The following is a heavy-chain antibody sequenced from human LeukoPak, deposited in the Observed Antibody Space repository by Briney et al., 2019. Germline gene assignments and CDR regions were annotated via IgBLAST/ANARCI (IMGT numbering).Heavy chain of an antibody. J-gene: IGHJ6*03. V-gene: IGHV4-39*01. CDR2: INYIGRT. CDR1: GGSVSSSNYY. CDR3: ARLKGVKLPLYYYYYMDV. D-gene: IGHD6-13*01. Sequence: SETLSLTCTVSGGSVSSSNYYWGWIRQPPGKVLDWIGSINYIGRTNYNPSLKSPVTLSVDTSKNQFSLKLSSVTAADTAVYYCARLKGVKLPLYYYYYMDVWGTGTTVIVSS.